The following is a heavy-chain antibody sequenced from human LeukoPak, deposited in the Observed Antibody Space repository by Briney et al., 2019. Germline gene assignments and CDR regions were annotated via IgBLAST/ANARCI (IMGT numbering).Heavy chain of an antibody. V-gene: IGHV1-8*01. CDR3: ARGIGYYYGPGSPSYYYGMDV. D-gene: IGHD3-10*01. CDR2: MNPNSGNT. Sequence: ASVKVSCKASGYTFTSYDINWVRQATGQGLEWMGWMNPNSGNTGYAQKFQGRVTMTRNTSISTAYMELSSLRSEDTAVYYCARGIGYYYGPGSPSYYYGMDVWGQGTTVTVSS. J-gene: IGHJ6*02. CDR1: GYTFTSYD.